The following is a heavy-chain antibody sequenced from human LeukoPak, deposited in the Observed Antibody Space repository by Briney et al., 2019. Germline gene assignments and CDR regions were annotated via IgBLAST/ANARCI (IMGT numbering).Heavy chain of an antibody. CDR3: ARVLRYYYILSKPFDY. Sequence: ASVKVSCKASGYTFSGYYIHWVRQAPGHGLEWMGWINPNSGGTNYAQKFQGRVTLTRDTSINTAYMELSRLRSDGTAVYYCARVLRYYYILSKPFDYWGQGTLVTVSS. D-gene: IGHD3-9*01. J-gene: IGHJ4*02. CDR1: GYTFSGYY. CDR2: INPNSGGT. V-gene: IGHV1-2*02.